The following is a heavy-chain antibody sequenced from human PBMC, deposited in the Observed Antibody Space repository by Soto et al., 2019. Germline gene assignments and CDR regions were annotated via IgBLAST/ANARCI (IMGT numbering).Heavy chain of an antibody. CDR1: GYTFTRYG. D-gene: IGHD3-16*01. CDR3: AMVDVYVTPSPQDV. J-gene: IGHJ6*02. CDR2: INTDNGNT. V-gene: IGHV1-18*01. Sequence: QVQLVQSGAEVKNPGASVKVSCKASGYTFTRYGIGWARQAPGQGPEWMGWINTDNGNTNYAQNVQGRVTLTTDTSTSTAYMELRSLRSNDTAIYYCAMVDVYVTPSPQDVWGQGTTVIVSS.